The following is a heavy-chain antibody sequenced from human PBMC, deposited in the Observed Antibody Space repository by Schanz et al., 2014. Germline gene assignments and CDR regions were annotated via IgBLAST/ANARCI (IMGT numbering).Heavy chain of an antibody. Sequence: QVQLVQSGAEVKKPGASVKVSCKASGYTFTSYGISWVRQAPGQGLEWMGWISAYNGNTKYPQKLQGRVTMTTDTSTSTAYMELRNLRSDDTAVYYCARDRRFFDRDDLYYFDSWGQGTLVTVSS. CDR2: ISAYNGNT. CDR1: GYTFTSYG. CDR3: ARDRRFFDRDDLYYFDS. J-gene: IGHJ4*02. D-gene: IGHD3-3*01. V-gene: IGHV1-18*01.